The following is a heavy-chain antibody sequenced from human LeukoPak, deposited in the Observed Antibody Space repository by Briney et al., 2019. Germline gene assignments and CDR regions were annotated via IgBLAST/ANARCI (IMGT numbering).Heavy chain of an antibody. Sequence: SVKVSCKASGYTFTGYYMHWVRQAPGQGLEWMGWINPNSGGTNYAQKFQGRVTMTRDTSISTAYMELSRLRSDDTAVYYCARDIPSDLAVAVDYYGMDVWGQGTTVTVSS. CDR1: GYTFTGYY. V-gene: IGHV1-2*02. CDR2: INPNSGGT. D-gene: IGHD6-19*01. CDR3: ARDIPSDLAVAVDYYGMDV. J-gene: IGHJ6*02.